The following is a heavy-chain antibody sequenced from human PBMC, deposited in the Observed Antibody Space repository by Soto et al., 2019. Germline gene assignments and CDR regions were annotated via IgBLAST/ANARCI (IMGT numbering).Heavy chain of an antibody. D-gene: IGHD2-21*01. CDR1: GYTFTNND. CDR3: VRAPLDYYSADYFDN. J-gene: IGHJ4*02. CDR2: MNPYSGNT. Sequence: QVQLVQSGAELKRPGASVKVSCKASGYTFTNNDINWVRQSTGQGLEWMGWMNPYSGNTGYAQKFQGRVTMTRDNSITTAYMELSSLRSEATAVYYCVRAPLDYYSADYFDNWGQGTLVTVSS. V-gene: IGHV1-8*01.